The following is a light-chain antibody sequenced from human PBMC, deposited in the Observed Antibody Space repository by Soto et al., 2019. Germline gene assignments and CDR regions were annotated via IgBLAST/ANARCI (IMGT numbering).Light chain of an antibody. CDR3: AAWDDSLNVLYV. Sequence: QSVLTQPPSASGTPGQRVTISCSGSSSNIGSNTVNWYQQLPGTAPKLLIYSNNQRPSGVPDRSSGSKSGTSASLAISGLQSEDEADYYCAAWDDSLNVLYVFGTGTKSPS. CDR2: SNN. CDR1: SSNIGSNT. J-gene: IGLJ1*01. V-gene: IGLV1-44*01.